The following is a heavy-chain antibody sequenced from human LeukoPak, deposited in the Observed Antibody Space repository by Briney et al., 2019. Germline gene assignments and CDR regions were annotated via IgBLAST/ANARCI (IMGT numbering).Heavy chain of an antibody. Sequence: ASVKVSCKASGYTFTGYYMHWVRQAPGQGLEWMGWINPNSGGTNYAQKFQGRVTMTRDTSISTAYMELGRLRSDDTAVYYCARLYDFWSGPKDYWGQGTLVTVSS. J-gene: IGHJ4*02. CDR3: ARLYDFWSGPKDY. CDR1: GYTFTGYY. CDR2: INPNSGGT. V-gene: IGHV1-2*02. D-gene: IGHD3-3*01.